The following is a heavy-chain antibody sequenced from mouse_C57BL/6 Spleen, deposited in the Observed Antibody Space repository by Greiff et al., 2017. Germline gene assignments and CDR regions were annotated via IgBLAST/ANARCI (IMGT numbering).Heavy chain of an antibody. V-gene: IGHV1-82*01. CDR1: GYAFSSSW. Sequence: QVQLKESGPELVKPGASVKISCKASGYAFSSSWMNWVKQRPGKGLEWIGRIYPGDGDTNYNGKFKGKATLTADKSSSTAYMQLRSLTSEDSAVYCCARRGSWDYWGQGTSVTVSS. J-gene: IGHJ4*01. CDR2: IYPGDGDT. CDR3: ARRGSWDY.